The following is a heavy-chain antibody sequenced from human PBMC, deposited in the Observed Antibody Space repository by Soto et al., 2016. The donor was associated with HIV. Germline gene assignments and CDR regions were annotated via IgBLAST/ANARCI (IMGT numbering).Heavy chain of an antibody. D-gene: IGHD4-4*01. CDR1: GGSFSIHH. Sequence: QAQLQQWGAGLLKPSETLSLTCAVYGGSFSIHHWSWIRQPPGKGLEWLGDINHSENTNYNPSLKSRVTISVDTSKNQFSLKLSSVTAADTAVYYCARRSDDYTNYRVWYFDLVGPWPPWSLSPQ. V-gene: IGHV4-34*02. CDR3: ARRSDDYTNYRVWYFDL. CDR2: INHSENT. J-gene: IGHJ2*01.